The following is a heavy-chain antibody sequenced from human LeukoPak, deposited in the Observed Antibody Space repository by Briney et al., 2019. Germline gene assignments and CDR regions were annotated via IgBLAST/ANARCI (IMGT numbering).Heavy chain of an antibody. CDR1: GFTFSGYA. D-gene: IGHD6-13*01. V-gene: IGHV3-23*01. CDR3: AKGGPSSSWSFDY. CDR2: ISDSGGST. J-gene: IGHJ4*02. Sequence: GGSLRLSCAASGFTFSGYAMSWVRQAPGKGLEWVSAISDSGGSTYYADSVKGRFTISRDNSKNTLYLQMNSLRAEDTAVYYCAKGGPSSSWSFDYWGQGTLVTVSS.